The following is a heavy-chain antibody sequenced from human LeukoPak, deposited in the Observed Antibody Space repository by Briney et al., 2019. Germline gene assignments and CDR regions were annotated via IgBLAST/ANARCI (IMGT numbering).Heavy chain of an antibody. J-gene: IGHJ4*02. CDR1: GFTFSSYA. D-gene: IGHD5-24*01. CDR3: ARDPGVEMATISDY. V-gene: IGHV3-30-3*01. Sequence: PGGSLRLSCAASGFTFSSYAMHWVRQAPGKGLEWVAVISYDGSNKYYADSVKGRFTISRDNSKNTLYLQMNSLRAEDTAVYYCARDPGVEMATISDYWGQGTLVTVSS. CDR2: ISYDGSNK.